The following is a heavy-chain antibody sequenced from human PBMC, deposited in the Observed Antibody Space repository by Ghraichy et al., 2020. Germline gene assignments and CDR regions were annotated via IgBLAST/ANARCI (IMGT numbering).Heavy chain of an antibody. CDR2: TRNKANSYTA. CDR3: TRATSPWYYFDY. Sequence: GGSLRLSCAASGFSFSDHYMDWVRQAPGKGLEWVGRTRNKANSYTAEYAASVKGRFTISRDDSKRSMFMQMNSLKTEDTAVYYCTRATSPWYYFDYWGQGALVTVSS. D-gene: IGHD2-2*01. V-gene: IGHV3-72*01. J-gene: IGHJ4*02. CDR1: GFSFSDHY.